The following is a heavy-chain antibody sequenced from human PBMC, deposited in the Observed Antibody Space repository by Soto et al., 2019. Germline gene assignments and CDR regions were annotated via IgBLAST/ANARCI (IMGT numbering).Heavy chain of an antibody. Sequence: HPGGSLRLSCAASGFTFSSYAMHWVRQAPGKGLEWVAVISYDGSNKYYADSVKGRFTISRDNSKNTLYLQMNSLRAEDTAVYYCARTGQRIKVGTARYGMDVWGQGTTVTVYS. J-gene: IGHJ6*02. D-gene: IGHD5-18*01. V-gene: IGHV3-30-3*01. CDR3: ARTGQRIKVGTARYGMDV. CDR1: GFTFSSYA. CDR2: ISYDGSNK.